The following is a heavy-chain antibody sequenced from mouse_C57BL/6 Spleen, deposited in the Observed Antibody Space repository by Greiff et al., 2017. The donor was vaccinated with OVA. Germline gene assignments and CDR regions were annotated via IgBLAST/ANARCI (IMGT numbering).Heavy chain of an antibody. CDR2: ISYDGSN. Sequence: EVQLQESGPGLVKPSQSLSLTCSVTGYSITSGYYWTWIRQFPGNKLEWMGYISYDGSNNYNPSLKNRISITRDTSKNQFFLKLNSVTTEDTATYYCARGEGYDVGFAYWGQGTLVTVSA. CDR3: ARGEGYDVGFAY. CDR1: GYSITSGYY. D-gene: IGHD2-2*01. J-gene: IGHJ3*01. V-gene: IGHV3-6*01.